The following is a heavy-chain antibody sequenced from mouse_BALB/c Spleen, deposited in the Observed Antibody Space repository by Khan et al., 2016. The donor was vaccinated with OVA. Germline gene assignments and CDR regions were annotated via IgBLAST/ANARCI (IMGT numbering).Heavy chain of an antibody. Sequence: VQLQQSGAELVKAGASVKMSCKASGYTFTSYWMHWVKQRLGQGLEWFAETNPTNGRTYYNEKFKSKATLTVDKYSSTAYMLLSGPTFEDSAVYYCARIKKIVATYFDYWGQGTTLTGSS. CDR1: GYTFTSYW. V-gene: IGHV1S81*02. D-gene: IGHD1-1*01. CDR2: TNPTNGRT. J-gene: IGHJ2*01. CDR3: ARIKKIVATYFDY.